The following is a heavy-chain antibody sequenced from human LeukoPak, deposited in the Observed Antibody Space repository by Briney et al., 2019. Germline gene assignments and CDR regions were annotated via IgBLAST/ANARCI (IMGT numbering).Heavy chain of an antibody. CDR1: GFTFDDYA. V-gene: IGHV3-9*01. CDR3: ARRAGAYSHPYDY. Sequence: GGSLRLSCAASGFTFDDYAMHWVRQAPGKGLEWVSGISWNSGSIGYSDSVKGRFTISRDNSKNTLYLQMNSLRAEDTAVYYCARRAGAYSHPYDYWGQGTLVTVSS. D-gene: IGHD4/OR15-4a*01. J-gene: IGHJ4*02. CDR2: ISWNSGSI.